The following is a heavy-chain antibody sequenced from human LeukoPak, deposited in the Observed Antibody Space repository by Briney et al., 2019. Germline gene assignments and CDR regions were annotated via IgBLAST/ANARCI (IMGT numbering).Heavy chain of an antibody. CDR3: ARANTPTEKYYDILTGYYLSLDPLGEFDD. V-gene: IGHV3-74*01. J-gene: IGHJ4*02. D-gene: IGHD3-9*01. Sequence: PGGSLRLSCAASGFTFSSYWMHWVRQAPGKGLVWVSRINSDGSSTSYADSVKGRFTISRDNAKNTLYLQMNSLRAEDTAVYYCARANTPTEKYYDILTGYYLSLDPLGEFDDWGQGTLVTVCS. CDR2: INSDGSST. CDR1: GFTFSSYW.